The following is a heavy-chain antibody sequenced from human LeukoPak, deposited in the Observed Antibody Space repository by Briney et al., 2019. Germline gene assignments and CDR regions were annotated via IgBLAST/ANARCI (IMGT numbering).Heavy chain of an antibody. CDR2: AFYSGDT. CDR1: GGSIIGSSYY. J-gene: IGHJ4*02. V-gene: IGHV4-39*01. D-gene: IGHD4-17*01. CDR3: GRLRGAMTTVTSDFDY. Sequence: SETLSLTCTVSGGSIIGSSYYWGWIRQPPGKGLEWIGSAFYSGDTYYKSSLKGRVTISVDTSKNQFSLKLSSVTAADTAVYYCGRLRGAMTTVTSDFDYWGQGTLVTVSS.